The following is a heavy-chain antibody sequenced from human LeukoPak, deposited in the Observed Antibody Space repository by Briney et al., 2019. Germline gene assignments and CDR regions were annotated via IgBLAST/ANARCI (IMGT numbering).Heavy chain of an antibody. CDR2: IWYDGSNK. CDR3: AKDRASIAVAGFDY. J-gene: IGHJ4*02. CDR1: GFTFSSYG. D-gene: IGHD6-19*01. V-gene: IGHV3-33*06. Sequence: GGSLRLSCAASGFTFSSYGMHWVRQAPGKGLEWVAVIWYDGSNKYYADSVKGRFTISRDNSKNTLYLQMNSLRAEDTAVYYCAKDRASIAVAGFDYWGQGTLVTVSS.